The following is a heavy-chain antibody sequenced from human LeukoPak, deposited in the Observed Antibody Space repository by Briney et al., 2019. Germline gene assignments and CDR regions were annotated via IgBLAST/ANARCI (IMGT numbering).Heavy chain of an antibody. CDR3: ARRGRGQLVTYYYMDV. Sequence: KYGESLKISCKGSGYSFTSYWIGWVRQMPGKGLEWMGIIYPGDSDTRYSPSYQGQVTISADKSISTAYLQWSSLKASDTAMYYCARRGRGQLVTYYYMDVWGKGTTVTVSS. CDR2: IYPGDSDT. D-gene: IGHD6-6*01. V-gene: IGHV5-51*01. J-gene: IGHJ6*03. CDR1: GYSFTSYW.